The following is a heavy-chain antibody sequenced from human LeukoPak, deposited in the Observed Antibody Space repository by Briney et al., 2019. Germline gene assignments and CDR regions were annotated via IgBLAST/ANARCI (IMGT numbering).Heavy chain of an antibody. D-gene: IGHD3-9*01. Sequence: SSETLSLTCTVSGGSISSSSYYWGWIRQPPGKGLEWIGSISYSGSTNYNPSLKSRVTISVDTSKNQFSLKLSSVTAADTAVYYCARGRPRRYFDWLLSPRYFDYWGQGTLVTVSS. J-gene: IGHJ4*02. V-gene: IGHV4-39*07. CDR2: ISYSGST. CDR3: ARGRPRRYFDWLLSPRYFDY. CDR1: GGSISSSSYY.